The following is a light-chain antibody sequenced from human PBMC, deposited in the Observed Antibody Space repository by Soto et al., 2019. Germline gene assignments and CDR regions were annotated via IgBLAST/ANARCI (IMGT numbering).Light chain of an antibody. CDR2: ANG. Sequence: QSALTQPPSVSGAPGQTVTISCTGSKSNIGSGYDVQWYQQLPGTAPKLLISANGNRPSGVPDRFSVSQSATSASLAITGLQAEDEAEYYCQSYDSSLSGFVVFGGGTKLTVL. J-gene: IGLJ2*01. CDR1: KSNIGSGYD. V-gene: IGLV1-40*01. CDR3: QSYDSSLSGFVV.